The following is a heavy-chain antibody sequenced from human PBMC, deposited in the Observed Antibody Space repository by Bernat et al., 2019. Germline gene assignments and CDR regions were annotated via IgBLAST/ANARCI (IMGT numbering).Heavy chain of an antibody. D-gene: IGHD6-13*01. CDR2: ISYDGSNK. J-gene: IGHJ6*02. CDR1: RFTFSSYG. CDR3: AKDLGVQQQLAFDSYYYYGLDV. V-gene: IGHV3-30*18. Sequence: QVQLVESGGGVVQPGRSLRLSCAASRFTFSSYGMHWVRQAPGKGLEWVAVISYDGSNKYYADSVKGRFTISRDNSRNKLYLQMNSLRIEDTAIYYCAKDLGVQQQLAFDSYYYYGLDVWGQGTTVTVSS.